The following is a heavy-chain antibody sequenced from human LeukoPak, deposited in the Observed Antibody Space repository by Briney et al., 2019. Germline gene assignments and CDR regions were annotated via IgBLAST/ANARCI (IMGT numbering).Heavy chain of an antibody. CDR3: ARDRYCSGGSCWAWFDP. CDR1: GGSFSGYY. J-gene: IGHJ5*02. V-gene: IGHV4-59*12. Sequence: SETLSLTCAVYGGSFSGYYWSWIRQPPGKGLEWIGYIYYSGSTNYNPSLKSRVTISVDTSKNQFSLKLSSVAAADTAVYYWARDRYCSGGSCWAWFDPWGQGTLVTVSS. CDR2: IYYSGST. D-gene: IGHD2-15*01.